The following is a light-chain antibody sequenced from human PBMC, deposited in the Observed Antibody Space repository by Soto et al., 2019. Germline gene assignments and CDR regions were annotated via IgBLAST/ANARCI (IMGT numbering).Light chain of an antibody. CDR1: QSIINY. CDR2: AAS. CDR3: QQTYSAPRT. V-gene: IGKV1-39*01. Sequence: DIQMTQSPSSLSASVGDRVTITCRASQSIINYLNWFQQKPGKATKLMMYAASSLQSGVPSRFGGSGSGTDFTLTISSLQPEEFATYYCQQTYSAPRTFGQGTKVEIK. J-gene: IGKJ1*01.